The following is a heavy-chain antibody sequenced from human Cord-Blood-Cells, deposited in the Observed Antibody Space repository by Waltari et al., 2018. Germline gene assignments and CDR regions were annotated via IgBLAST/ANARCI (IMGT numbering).Heavy chain of an antibody. Sequence: QVQLQQWGAGLLKPSETLSFTCAVYGGSFSGYYWSWIRQPPGKGLEWIGEINHSGSTNYNPSLKSRVTISVDTSKNQFSLKLSSVTAADTAVYYCARGLPSFDYWGQGTLVTVSS. V-gene: IGHV4-34*01. CDR3: ARGLPSFDY. CDR1: GGSFSGYY. J-gene: IGHJ4*02. CDR2: INHSGST.